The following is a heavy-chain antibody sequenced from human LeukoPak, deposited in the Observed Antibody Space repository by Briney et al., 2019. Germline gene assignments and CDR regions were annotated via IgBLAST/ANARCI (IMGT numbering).Heavy chain of an antibody. CDR3: ARVKSGSVYDLYIGY. CDR1: GFTFSTYS. J-gene: IGHJ4*02. V-gene: IGHV3-21*01. Sequence: GGSLRLSCAASGFTFSTYSMNWVRQAPGKGLEWVASISSSSRYIYYADSVKGRFTISRDNAKNSLYLQMNSLRAEDTAVYYCARVKSGSVYDLYIGYWGQGTLVAVSS. D-gene: IGHD5/OR15-5a*01. CDR2: ISSSSRYI.